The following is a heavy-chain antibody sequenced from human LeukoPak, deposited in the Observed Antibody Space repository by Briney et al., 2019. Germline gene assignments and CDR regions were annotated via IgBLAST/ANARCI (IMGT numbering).Heavy chain of an antibody. CDR2: IYYSGST. CDR3: ARGVKGLRGAFDI. Sequence: SETLSLTXTVSGGSISXXXXXXXRQPPGXXXXWIGYIYYSGSTYSNPSLKCRLTMSVXXSENQFSLKLSSVTAADTAVYYCARGVKGLRGAFDIWGQGTMVTVSS. D-gene: IGHD3-10*01. J-gene: IGHJ3*02. CDR1: GGSISXXX. V-gene: IGHV4-59*06.